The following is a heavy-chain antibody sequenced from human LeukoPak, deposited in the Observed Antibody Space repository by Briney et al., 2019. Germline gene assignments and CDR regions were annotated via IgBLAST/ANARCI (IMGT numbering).Heavy chain of an antibody. CDR1: GYTFTSYG. J-gene: IGHJ4*02. Sequence: GASVKVSCKASGYTFTSYGISWVRQAPGQGLEGRGWISAYNGNTNYAQKLQGRVTMTTDTSTSTAYMELRSLRSDDTAVYYCAREYYYDSSGYYSGDYWGQGTLVTVSS. D-gene: IGHD3-22*01. V-gene: IGHV1-18*01. CDR3: AREYYYDSSGYYSGDY. CDR2: ISAYNGNT.